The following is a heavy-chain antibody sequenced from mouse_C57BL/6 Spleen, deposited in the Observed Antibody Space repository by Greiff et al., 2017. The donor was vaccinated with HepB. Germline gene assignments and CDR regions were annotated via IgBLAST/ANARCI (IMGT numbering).Heavy chain of an antibody. V-gene: IGHV1-82*01. Sequence: VQLQQSGPELVKPGASVKISCKASGYAFSSSWMNWVKQRPGKGLEWIGRIYPGDGDTNYNGKFKGKATLTADKSSSTAYMQLSSLTFEDSAVYFCARRPYGNYAMDYWGQGTSVTVSS. CDR1: GYAFSSSW. J-gene: IGHJ4*01. CDR2: IYPGDGDT. D-gene: IGHD1-1*01. CDR3: ARRPYGNYAMDY.